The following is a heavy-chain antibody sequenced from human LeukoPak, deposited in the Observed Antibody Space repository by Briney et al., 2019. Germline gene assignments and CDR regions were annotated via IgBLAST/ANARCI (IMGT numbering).Heavy chain of an antibody. CDR3: ARPIAAAGTNSFDY. J-gene: IGHJ4*02. V-gene: IGHV4-34*01. CDR2: INHSGST. D-gene: IGHD6-13*01. CDR1: GGSFSGYY. Sequence: SETLSLTCAVYGGSFSGYYWSWIRQPPGKGLERIGEINHSGSTNYNPSLKSRVTISVDTSKNQFSLKLSSVTAADTAVYYCARPIAAAGTNSFDYWGQGTLVTVSS.